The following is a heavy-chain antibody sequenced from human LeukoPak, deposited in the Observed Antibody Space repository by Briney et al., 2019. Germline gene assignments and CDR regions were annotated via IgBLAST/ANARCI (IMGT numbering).Heavy chain of an antibody. CDR2: ISWNSGSI. Sequence: PGRSLRLSCAASGFTFDDYAMHWVRQAPGKGLEWVSGISWNSGSIGYADSVKGRFTISRDNAKNSLYLQMNSLRAEDMALYYCAKAGYSSGWPYFNYWGQGTLVTVSS. CDR1: GFTFDDYA. V-gene: IGHV3-9*03. D-gene: IGHD6-19*01. CDR3: AKAGYSSGWPYFNY. J-gene: IGHJ4*02.